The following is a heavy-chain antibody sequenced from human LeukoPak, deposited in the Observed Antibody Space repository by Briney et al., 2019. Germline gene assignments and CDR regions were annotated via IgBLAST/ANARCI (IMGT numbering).Heavy chain of an antibody. CDR3: ARDHCSSTSCHYGVDY. Sequence: SETLSLTCTVSGGSISSRTCYWGWIRQPPGKGLEWIGRIYTSGSTNYNPSLKSQVTISVDTSKNQFSLKLSSVTAADTAVYYCARDHCSSTSCHYGVDYWGQGTLVTVSS. CDR2: IYTSGST. D-gene: IGHD2-2*01. CDR1: GGSISSRTCY. V-gene: IGHV4-61*02. J-gene: IGHJ4*02.